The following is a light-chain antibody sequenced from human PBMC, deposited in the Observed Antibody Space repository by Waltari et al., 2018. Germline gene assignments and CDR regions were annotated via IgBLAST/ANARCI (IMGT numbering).Light chain of an antibody. CDR3: QAWDSSTDYV. J-gene: IGLJ1*01. Sequence: SYELTQPPSVSVSPGPTVSNTCSGDKLGDKYACWYQQKPGQSPVLVSYQDSKRPSGIPDRFSGSNSGNTATLTTSGTQAMDEADYYCQAWDSSTDYVFGTGTKVTVL. CDR2: QDS. CDR1: KLGDKY. V-gene: IGLV3-1*01.